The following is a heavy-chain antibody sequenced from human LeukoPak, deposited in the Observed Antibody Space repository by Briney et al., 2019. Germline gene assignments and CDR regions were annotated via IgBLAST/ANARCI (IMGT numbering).Heavy chain of an antibody. V-gene: IGHV3-7*01. Sequence: GGSLRLSCAASGFTFSGYWMSWVRQAPGKGLECVANIMQDGSEKYYVDPVKGRFTISRDNAKNSLSLQMNSLRAEDTAVYYCVRPSIAAAGQDTWGQGTLVIVSS. CDR3: VRPSIAAAGQDT. J-gene: IGHJ5*02. CDR2: IMQDGSEK. CDR1: GFTFSGYW. D-gene: IGHD6-13*01.